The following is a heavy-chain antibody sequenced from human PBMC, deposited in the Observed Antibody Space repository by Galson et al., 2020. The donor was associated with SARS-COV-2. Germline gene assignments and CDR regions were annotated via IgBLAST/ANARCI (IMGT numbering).Heavy chain of an antibody. J-gene: IGHJ6*02. CDR2: INPSRGNT. CDR3: ATPQGARGDYGMHV. Sequence: ASVPVSCQASGYTFTGYYLHWVRQAPGQGLEWMGWINPSRGNTNYAPESQGRVTLTTDTSISPAYIELSRLTSDDTAVYYGATPQGARGDYGMHVWGQATTGTVPS. D-gene: IGHD2-21*01. CDR1: GYTFTGYY. V-gene: IGHV1-2*02.